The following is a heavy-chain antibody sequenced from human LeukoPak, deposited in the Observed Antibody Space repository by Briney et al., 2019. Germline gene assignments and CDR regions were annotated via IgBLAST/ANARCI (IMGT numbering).Heavy chain of an antibody. D-gene: IGHD4-17*01. V-gene: IGHV3-53*01. CDR1: GFTVSSNY. Sequence: GGSLRLSCAASGFTVSSNYMSWVRQAPGKGLEWVSVIYSGGSTYYADSVKGRFTISRDNSKNTLYLQMNSLRAEDTAVYYCARAVTLKAFDIWGQGTMVTVSS. CDR3: ARAVTLKAFDI. J-gene: IGHJ3*02. CDR2: IYSGGST.